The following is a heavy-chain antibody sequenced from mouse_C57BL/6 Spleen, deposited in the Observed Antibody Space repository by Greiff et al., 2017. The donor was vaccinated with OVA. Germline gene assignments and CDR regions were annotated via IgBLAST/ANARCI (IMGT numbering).Heavy chain of an antibody. Sequence: VQLQQPGAELVKPGASVKLSCKASGYTFTSYWMHWVKQRPGQGLEWIGMIHPNSGSTNYNEKFKSKATLTVDKSSSTAYMQLSSLTSEDSAVYYGARGHYGSSYWYFDVWGTGTTVTVSS. V-gene: IGHV1-64*01. CDR3: ARGHYGSSYWYFDV. CDR2: IHPNSGST. D-gene: IGHD1-1*01. CDR1: GYTFTSYW. J-gene: IGHJ1*03.